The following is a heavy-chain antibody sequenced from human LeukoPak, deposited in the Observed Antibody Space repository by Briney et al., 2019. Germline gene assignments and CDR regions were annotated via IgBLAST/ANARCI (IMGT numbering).Heavy chain of an antibody. J-gene: IGHJ4*02. Sequence: GGSLRLSCAASGVTFSSYAMSWVRQAPGEGLEWVSGISGSGGSTYYADSVKGRFTISRDNSKNTLYLQMDSLRAEDTAVYYCAKGLGKATVTPLGYWGQGTLVTVSS. CDR3: AKGLGKATVTPLGY. D-gene: IGHD4-11*01. CDR1: GVTFSSYA. CDR2: ISGSGGST. V-gene: IGHV3-23*01.